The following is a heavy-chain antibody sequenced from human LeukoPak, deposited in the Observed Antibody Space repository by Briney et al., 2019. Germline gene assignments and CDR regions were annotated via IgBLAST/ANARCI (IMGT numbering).Heavy chain of an antibody. D-gene: IGHD3-22*01. V-gene: IGHV3-23*01. CDR2: ISGSGRNT. CDR1: GFTFSSYF. CDR3: VTTYFDSSAYYPDFDY. Sequence: GESLRLSCSASGFTFSSYFMNWVRQAPLKGLEWVSSISGSGRNTYYADSVKGRFTISRDNSKNTLYLQMNSLRAEDSAVYYCVTTYFDSSAYYPDFDYWGQGALVTVSS. J-gene: IGHJ4*02.